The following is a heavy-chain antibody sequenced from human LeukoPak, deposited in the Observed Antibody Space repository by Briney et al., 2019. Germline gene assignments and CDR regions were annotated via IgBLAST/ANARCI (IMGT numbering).Heavy chain of an antibody. CDR1: GFTFSSYW. CDR3: ASRAHFWSGPGG. CDR2: IKSDGSTT. Sequence: GGSLRLSCAASGFTFSSYWMHWVRQVPGKGLVWVSRIKSDGSTTTYADSVKGRFTISRDNAKNSLYLQMNSLRAEDTAVYYCASRAHFWSGPGGWGQGTLVTVSS. D-gene: IGHD3-3*02. J-gene: IGHJ4*02. V-gene: IGHV3-74*01.